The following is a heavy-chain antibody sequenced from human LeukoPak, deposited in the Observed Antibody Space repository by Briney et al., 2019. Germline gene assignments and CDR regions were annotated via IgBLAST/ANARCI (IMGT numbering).Heavy chain of an antibody. CDR1: GFTFSSYS. CDR2: MSYNGNK. V-gene: IGHV3-30*03. CDR3: ARDPLDISRWANAFDI. J-gene: IGHJ3*02. Sequence: PGGSLRLSCAASGFTFSSYSMNWVRQAPGKALEWEAFMSYNGNKKYGDSVKGRFTISRDNAKNTLHLQMNGLRPDDTAVYYCARDPLDISRWANAFDIWGQGTMVTVSS. D-gene: IGHD2-2*03.